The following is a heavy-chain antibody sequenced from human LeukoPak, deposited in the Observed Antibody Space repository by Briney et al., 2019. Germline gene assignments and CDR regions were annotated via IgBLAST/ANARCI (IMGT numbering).Heavy chain of an antibody. D-gene: IGHD3-22*01. V-gene: IGHV1-2*02. CDR2: INPNSGGT. CDR1: GYTFTGYY. Sequence: ASVTVSCKASGYTFTGYYMHWVRQAPGQGLEWMGWINPNSGGTNYAQKFQGRVTMTRDTSISTAYMELSRLRSDDTAVYYCGETYYYDSSGYQIDYWGQGTLVTVSS. J-gene: IGHJ4*02. CDR3: GETYYYDSSGYQIDY.